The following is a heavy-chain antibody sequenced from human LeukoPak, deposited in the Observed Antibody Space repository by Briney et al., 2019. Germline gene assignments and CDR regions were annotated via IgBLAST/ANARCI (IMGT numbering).Heavy chain of an antibody. J-gene: IGHJ4*02. CDR2: ISGSGDNT. V-gene: IGHV3-23*01. Sequence: PGGSLRLSCTASRFTFSSYAMSWVRQAPGKGLEWVSAISGSGDNTYHADSVKGRFTISRDNSKNTLYLQMISLRAEDTAVYYCAKHGFSSSWPQVPSDHWGQGTLVTVSS. CDR1: RFTFSSYA. CDR3: AKHGFSSSWPQVPSDH. D-gene: IGHD6-13*01.